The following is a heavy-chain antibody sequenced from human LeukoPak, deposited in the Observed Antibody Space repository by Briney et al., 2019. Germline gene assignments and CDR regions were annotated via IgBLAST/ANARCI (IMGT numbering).Heavy chain of an antibody. V-gene: IGHV3-9*01. CDR1: GFTFDDYA. CDR3: AKSDVEMATPWYFDL. Sequence: GGSLRLSCAAPGFTFDDYAMHWVRQAPGKGLEWVSGISWNSGSIGYADSVKGRFTISRDNAKNSLYLQMNSLGAEDTALYYCAKSDVEMATPWYFDLWGRGTLVTVSS. J-gene: IGHJ2*01. CDR2: ISWNSGSI. D-gene: IGHD5-24*01.